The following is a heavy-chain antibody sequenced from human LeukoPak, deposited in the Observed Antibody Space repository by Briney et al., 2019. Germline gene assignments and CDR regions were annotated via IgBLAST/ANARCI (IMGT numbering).Heavy chain of an antibody. CDR3: ARAEAGDFWSGYYTRGYYYYMDV. V-gene: IGHV4-59*01. D-gene: IGHD3-3*01. J-gene: IGHJ6*03. CDR2: IYYSGST. CDR1: GGSISSYY. Sequence: SETLSLTSTVSGGSISSYYWSWIRQPPGKGLEWIGYIYYSGSTNYNPSLKSRVTISVDTSKNQFSLKLSSVTAADTAVYYCARAEAGDFWSGYYTRGYYYYMDVWGKGTTVTVSS.